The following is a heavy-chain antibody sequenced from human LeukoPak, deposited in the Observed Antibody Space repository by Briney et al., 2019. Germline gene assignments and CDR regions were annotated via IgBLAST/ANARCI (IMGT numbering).Heavy chain of an antibody. J-gene: IGHJ4*02. CDR1: GFTFSSYA. CDR2: ISDDGSNK. CDR3: AGKVATGY. Sequence: GSLRLSCAASGFTFSSYAMHWVRQAPGEGLEWVALISDDGSNKYYADSVKGRFTISRDNSKNTLYLQVDSLRAEDTAVYYCAGKVATGYWGQGTLVTVSS. V-gene: IGHV3-30*03. D-gene: IGHD5-12*01.